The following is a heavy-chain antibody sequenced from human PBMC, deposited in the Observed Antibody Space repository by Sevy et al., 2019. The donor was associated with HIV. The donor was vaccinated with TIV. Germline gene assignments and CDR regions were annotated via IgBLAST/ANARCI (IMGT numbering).Heavy chain of an antibody. CDR2: IIPIFGTA. J-gene: IGHJ4*02. CDR1: GGTFSSYA. Sequence: ASVKVSCKASGGTFSSYAISWVRQAPGQGLEWMGGIIPIFGTANYAQKFQGRVTITADESTSTAYMELSSLRSEDTAVYYCARANEATVTTFDYWGQGTLVTVSS. V-gene: IGHV1-69*13. CDR3: ARANEATVTTFDY. D-gene: IGHD4-17*01.